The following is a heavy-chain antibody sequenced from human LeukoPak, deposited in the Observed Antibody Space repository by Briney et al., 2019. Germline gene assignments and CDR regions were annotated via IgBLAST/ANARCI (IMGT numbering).Heavy chain of an antibody. V-gene: IGHV4-38-2*02. CDR3: ASYVPYYFDY. D-gene: IGHD2-2*01. Sequence: SETLSLTCTVSGYSISSGYYWGWIRQPPGKGLEWIGSIYHSGSTYYNPSLKSRVTISVDTSKNQFSLKLSSVTAADTAVYYCASYVPYYFDYWGQGTLVTVSS. CDR2: IYHSGST. CDR1: GYSISSGYY. J-gene: IGHJ4*02.